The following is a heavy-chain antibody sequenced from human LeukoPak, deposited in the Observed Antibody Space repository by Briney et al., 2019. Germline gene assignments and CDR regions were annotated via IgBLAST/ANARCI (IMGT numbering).Heavy chain of an antibody. J-gene: IGHJ4*02. D-gene: IGHD3-10*01. V-gene: IGHV1-8*01. Sequence: ASVKVSCKASGYTFTSYDINWVRQATGQGLEWMGWMNPNSGNTGYAQKFQGRVTMTRNTSISTAYMELSSLRSEDTAVYYCARVGFHYGSGSYLQTAFDYWGQGTLVTVSS. CDR1: GYTFTSYD. CDR2: MNPNSGNT. CDR3: ARVGFHYGSGSYLQTAFDY.